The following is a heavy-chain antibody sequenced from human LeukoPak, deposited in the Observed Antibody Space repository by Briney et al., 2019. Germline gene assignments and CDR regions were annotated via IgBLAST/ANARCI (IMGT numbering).Heavy chain of an antibody. Sequence: PSETLSLTCTVSGGSISSYYWSWIWQPPGKGLEWIGYIYYSGSTNYNPSLKSRVTISVDTSKNQFSLKLSSVTAADTAVYYCAGSIAVAGSDDAFDIWGQGTMVTVSS. J-gene: IGHJ3*02. CDR1: GGSISSYY. V-gene: IGHV4-59*08. CDR3: AGSIAVAGSDDAFDI. D-gene: IGHD6-19*01. CDR2: IYYSGST.